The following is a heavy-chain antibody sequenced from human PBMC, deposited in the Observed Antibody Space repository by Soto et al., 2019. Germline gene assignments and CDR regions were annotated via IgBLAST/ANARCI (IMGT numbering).Heavy chain of an antibody. Sequence: GASVKVSCKASGYTFTSYDISWVRQAPGQGLEWMGWISAYNGNTNYAQKLQGRVTMTTDTSPSTAYMELRSLRSDDTAVYYCARVITIFGVVTRPDYYYYGMDVWGQGTTVTVSS. V-gene: IGHV1-18*04. D-gene: IGHD3-3*01. CDR1: GYTFTSYD. CDR2: ISAYNGNT. CDR3: ARVITIFGVVTRPDYYYYGMDV. J-gene: IGHJ6*02.